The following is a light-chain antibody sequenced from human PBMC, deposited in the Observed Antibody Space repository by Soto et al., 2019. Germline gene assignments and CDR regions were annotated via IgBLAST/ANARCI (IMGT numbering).Light chain of an antibody. V-gene: IGLV2-8*01. J-gene: IGLJ1*01. CDR1: SSDIGGYNY. CDR2: EVI. Sequence: QSALTQPPSASGSPGQSVTISCTGTSSDIGGYNYVSWYQQHPGKAPKLMIYEVIKRPSGVPDRFSASRSGNTASLTVSGLQAEDEADYYCSSYTSSSTLFGTGTKVTVL. CDR3: SSYTSSSTL.